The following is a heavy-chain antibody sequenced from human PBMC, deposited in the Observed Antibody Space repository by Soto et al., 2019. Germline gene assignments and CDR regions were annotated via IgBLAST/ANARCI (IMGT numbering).Heavy chain of an antibody. V-gene: IGHV3-23*01. D-gene: IGHD6-6*01. CDR1: GFNFSSYA. J-gene: IGHJ5*02. Sequence: PGGSLRLSSAATGFNFSSYAMSWVRQAPGKGLEWVSAISGSGGRTYYADSVKGRFTISRDNSKNTLSLQMNNLRAEDTAIYYCAKDLGSSSPNWFDPWGPGTLVTVSS. CDR2: ISGSGGRT. CDR3: AKDLGSSSPNWFDP.